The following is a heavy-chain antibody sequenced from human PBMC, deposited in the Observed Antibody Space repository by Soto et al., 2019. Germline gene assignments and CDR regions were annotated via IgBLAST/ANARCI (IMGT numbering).Heavy chain of an antibody. CDR2: IYYSGST. D-gene: IGHD2-2*01. J-gene: IGHJ5*02. V-gene: IGHV4-61*01. CDR1: RGSVSGGSYY. Sequence: SETLSLTCTVSRGSVSGGSYYWSWIRQPPGKGLEWIGYIYYSGSTKYNPSLNSRVTISLDTTKNQFSLELSSLRSEDTAVYYCARDLPGYCSSTSCPNWFDPWGQGTLVTVSS. CDR3: ARDLPGYCSSTSCPNWFDP.